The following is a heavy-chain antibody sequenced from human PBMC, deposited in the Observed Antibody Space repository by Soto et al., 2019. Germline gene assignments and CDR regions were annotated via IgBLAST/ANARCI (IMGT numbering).Heavy chain of an antibody. V-gene: IGHV4-61*01. D-gene: IGHD6-13*01. J-gene: IGHJ4*02. Sequence: SETLSLTCTVSGGSVSSGSYYWSWIRQPPGKGLEWIGYIYYSGSTNYNPSLKSRVTISVDTSKNQFSLKLSSVTAADTAVYYCARGDGSSWPFDYWGQGTLVTVSS. CDR1: GGSVSSGSYY. CDR3: ARGDGSSWPFDY. CDR2: IYYSGST.